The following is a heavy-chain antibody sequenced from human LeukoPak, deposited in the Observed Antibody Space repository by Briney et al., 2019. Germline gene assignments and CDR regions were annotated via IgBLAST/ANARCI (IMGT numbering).Heavy chain of an antibody. CDR1: GYTFTSYG. D-gene: IGHD2-15*01. J-gene: IGHJ4*02. V-gene: IGHV1-18*01. Sequence: ASVKVSCKASGYTFTSYGISWVRQAPGQGLEWMGWISAYNGNTSCAQKLQGRVTMTTDTSTSTAYMELRSLRSDDTAVYYCARGQYCSGGSCYYSDYWGQGTLVTVSS. CDR2: ISAYNGNT. CDR3: ARGQYCSGGSCYYSDY.